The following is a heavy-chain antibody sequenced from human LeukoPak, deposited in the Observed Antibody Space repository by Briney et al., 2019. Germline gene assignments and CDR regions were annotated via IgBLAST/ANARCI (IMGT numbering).Heavy chain of an antibody. Sequence: PGGSLRLSCAASGFTFSSYWMSWVRQAPGKGLEWVSYITSSGSNIYYADSVKGRFTISRDNAKNSLYLQMNSLRAEDTAVYYCASGRGYDDAFDIWGQGTMVTVSS. CDR2: ITSSGSNI. J-gene: IGHJ3*02. CDR1: GFTFSSYW. CDR3: ASGRGYDDAFDI. V-gene: IGHV3-48*04. D-gene: IGHD5-12*01.